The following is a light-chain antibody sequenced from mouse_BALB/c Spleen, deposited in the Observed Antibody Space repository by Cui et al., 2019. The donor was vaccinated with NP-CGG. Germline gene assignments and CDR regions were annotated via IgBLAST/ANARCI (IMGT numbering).Light chain of an antibody. CDR2: GTN. CDR3: ALWYSNHWV. CDR1: TGAVTTTNY. Sequence: QPVVTQESALTTSPGETVTLTCRSSTGAVTTTNYANWVQEKPDHLFTGLISGTNNRAPGVPARFSGSLIGDKAALTITGAQTEDEAIYFCALWYSNHWVFGGGTKLTVL. V-gene: IGLV1*01. J-gene: IGLJ1*01.